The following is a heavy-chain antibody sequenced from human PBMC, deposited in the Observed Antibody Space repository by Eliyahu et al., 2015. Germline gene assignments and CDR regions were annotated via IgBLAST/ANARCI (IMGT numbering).Heavy chain of an antibody. CDR1: GFTXSSXA. CDR2: IXGSGGST. CDR3: AKGGVVVAATGLG. V-gene: IGHV3-23*04. D-gene: IGHD2-15*01. Sequence: EVQLVESGGGLVQPGXSLRLSCAASGFTXSSXAMXWVRXXPGKGLEWVSXIXGSGGSTYYADSVKGRFTISRDNSKNTLYLQMNSLRAEDTAVYYCAKGGVVVAATGLGWGQGTLVTVSS. J-gene: IGHJ4*02.